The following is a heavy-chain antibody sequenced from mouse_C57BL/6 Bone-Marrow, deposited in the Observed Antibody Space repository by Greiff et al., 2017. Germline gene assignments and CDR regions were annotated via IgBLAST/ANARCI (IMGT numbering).Heavy chain of an antibody. CDR1: GYTFTSYW. J-gene: IGHJ3*01. Sequence: VQLKESGAELVKPGASVKLSCKASGYTFTSYWMQWVKQRPGQGLEWIGEIDPSDSYTNYNQKFKGKATLTVDTSSSTAYMQLSSLTSEDSAVYYCARPYYYGFAYWGQGTLVTVSA. CDR3: ARPYYYGFAY. D-gene: IGHD1-1*01. CDR2: IDPSDSYT. V-gene: IGHV1-50*01.